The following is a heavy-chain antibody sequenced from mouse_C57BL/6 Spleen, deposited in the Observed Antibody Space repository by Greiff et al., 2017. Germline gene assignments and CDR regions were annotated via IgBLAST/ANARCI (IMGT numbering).Heavy chain of an antibody. CDR2: INPSSGYT. Sequence: QVQLQQSGAELARPGASVKMSCKASGYTFTSYTMHWVKQRPGQGLEWIGYINPSSGYTKYNQKFKDKATLTADKSSSTAYMQLIILTSEDSAVYYCARRGNDYDGFDYWGQGATLTVAS. CDR1: GYTFTSYT. J-gene: IGHJ2*01. CDR3: ARRGNDYDGFDY. D-gene: IGHD2-4*01. V-gene: IGHV1-4*01.